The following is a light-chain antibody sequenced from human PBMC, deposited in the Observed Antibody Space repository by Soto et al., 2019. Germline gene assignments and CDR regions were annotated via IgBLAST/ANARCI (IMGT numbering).Light chain of an antibody. CDR2: GAS. V-gene: IGKV3-20*01. Sequence: EIVLTQSPGTLSLSPGERATLSCRASQSVSSNYLAWYQQKPDQAPRLLIYGASSRATDIPDRFSGSGVGTDFTLSISRLETEDFAVYYCQQYGNSPVTFGPGTKVEIK. CDR3: QQYGNSPVT. CDR1: QSVSSNY. J-gene: IGKJ1*01.